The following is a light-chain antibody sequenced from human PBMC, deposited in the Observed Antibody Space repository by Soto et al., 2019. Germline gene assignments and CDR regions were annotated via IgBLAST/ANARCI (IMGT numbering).Light chain of an antibody. CDR1: QSISSN. V-gene: IGKV3-15*01. CDR3: QHYNNWPPYT. Sequence: EIVMTQSPGTLAVSPGETVTLSCRASQSISSNLAWYQQKSGQAPRLLIYDASTRATGIPARFSGSGSGTEFTLIISSLQSEDSAVYYCQHYNNWPPYTFGQGTNLE. CDR2: DAS. J-gene: IGKJ2*01.